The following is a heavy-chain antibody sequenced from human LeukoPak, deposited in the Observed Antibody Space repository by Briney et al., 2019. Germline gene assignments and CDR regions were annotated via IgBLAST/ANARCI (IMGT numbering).Heavy chain of an antibody. V-gene: IGHV1-69*05. Sequence: ASVMVSCKASGGTFSSYAISWVRQAPGQGLEWMGGIISIFGTANYAQKFQGRVTITTDESTSTAFMELSSLRSEDTAVYYCARTGRGYRFEYYFDYWGQGTLVTVSS. J-gene: IGHJ4*02. CDR1: GGTFSSYA. D-gene: IGHD5-18*01. CDR2: IISIFGTA. CDR3: ARTGRGYRFEYYFDY.